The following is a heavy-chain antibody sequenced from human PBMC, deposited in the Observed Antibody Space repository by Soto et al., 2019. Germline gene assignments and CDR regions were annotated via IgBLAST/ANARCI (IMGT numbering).Heavy chain of an antibody. Sequence: ASVKVSCKASGYTFTSYYMHWVRQAPGQGLEWMGIINPSGGSTSYAQKFQGRVTMTRDTSTSTVYMELSSLRSEDTAVYYCARDRLLYGDYSTEYLPHWGQGTLVTVSS. CDR2: INPSGGST. V-gene: IGHV1-46*03. J-gene: IGHJ1*01. CDR3: ARDRLLYGDYSTEYLPH. CDR1: GYTFTSYY. D-gene: IGHD4-17*01.